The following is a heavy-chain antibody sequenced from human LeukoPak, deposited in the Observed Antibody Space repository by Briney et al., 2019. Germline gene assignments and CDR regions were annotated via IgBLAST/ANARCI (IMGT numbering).Heavy chain of an antibody. V-gene: IGHV4-39*01. CDR3: ARTSGSQIDY. D-gene: IGHD1-26*01. Sequence: SETLSLTCTVSGGSISSSSYYWGWIRQPPGKGLEWIGSIYYSGSTYYNPSLKSRVTISVDTSKNQFSLKLSSVTAADTAVYCCARTSGSQIDYWGQGTLVTVSS. CDR1: GGSISSSSYY. CDR2: IYYSGST. J-gene: IGHJ4*02.